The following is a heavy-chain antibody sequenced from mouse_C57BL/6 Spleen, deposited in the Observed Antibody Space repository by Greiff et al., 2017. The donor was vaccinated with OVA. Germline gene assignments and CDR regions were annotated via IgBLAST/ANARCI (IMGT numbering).Heavy chain of an antibody. J-gene: IGHJ2*01. D-gene: IGHD4-1*01. Sequence: EVKLEESGGGLVQPGGSMKLSCVASGFTFSNYWMNWVRQSPEKGLEWVAQIRLKSDNYATHYAESVKGRFTISRDDSKSSVYLQMNNLRAEDTGIYYCTGENWDPYFDYWGQGTTLTVSS. CDR2: IRLKSDNYAT. V-gene: IGHV6-3*01. CDR3: TGENWDPYFDY. CDR1: GFTFSNYW.